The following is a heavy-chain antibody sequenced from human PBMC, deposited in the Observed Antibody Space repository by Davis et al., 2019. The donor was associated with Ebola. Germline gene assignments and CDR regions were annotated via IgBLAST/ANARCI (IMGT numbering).Heavy chain of an antibody. CDR2: IYYSGST. D-gene: IGHD6-19*01. J-gene: IGHJ4*02. CDR3: ARHHARGSGYSDY. Sequence: GSLRLSCTVSGGSSTSSSYYWGWIRQPPGKGLEWIGSIYYSGSTYYNPSLKSRVTISVDTSKNQFSLKLSSVTAADTAVYYCARHHARGSGYSDYWGQGTLVTVSS. V-gene: IGHV4-39*01. CDR1: GGSSTSSSYY.